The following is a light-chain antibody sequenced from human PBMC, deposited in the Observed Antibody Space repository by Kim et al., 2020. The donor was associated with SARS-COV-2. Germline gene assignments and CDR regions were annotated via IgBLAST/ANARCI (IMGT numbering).Light chain of an antibody. CDR1: SSNIGAGYD. J-gene: IGLJ2*01. V-gene: IGLV1-40*01. CDR2: GNS. CDR3: QSYDSSLRGV. Sequence: GQRVTMSCTGSSSNIGAGYDVHWYQQLPGTAPKLLIYGNSNRPSGVPDRFSGSKSGTSASLAITGLQAEDEADYYCQSYDSSLRGVFGGGTQLTVL.